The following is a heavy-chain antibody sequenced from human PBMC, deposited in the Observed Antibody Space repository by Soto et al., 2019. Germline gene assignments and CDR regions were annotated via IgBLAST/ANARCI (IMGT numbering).Heavy chain of an antibody. V-gene: IGHV1-8*02. D-gene: IGHD2-15*01. CDR2: TILIFGNT. CDR3: ARGGIVVVVAAPNWFDP. Sequence: ASVKVSCKASGCTFRCYAISWVRQAPGQGLEGMGGTILIFGNTGYAQKFQGRVTMTRNTSISTAYMELSSLRSEDTAVYFCARGGIVVVVAAPNWFDPWGQGTLVTVSS. CDR1: GCTFRCYA. J-gene: IGHJ5*02.